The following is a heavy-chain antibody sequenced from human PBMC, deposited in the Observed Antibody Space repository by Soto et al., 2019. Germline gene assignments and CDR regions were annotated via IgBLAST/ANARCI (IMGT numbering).Heavy chain of an antibody. CDR3: ARDSPGEIWFGELHYYYYGMDV. V-gene: IGHV1-69*12. CDR1: GGTFSSYA. J-gene: IGHJ6*02. D-gene: IGHD3-10*01. Sequence: QVQLVQSGAEVKKPGSSVKVSCKASGGTFSSYAISWVRQAPGQGLEWMGGIIPIFGTANYAQKFQGRVTITADESTSTAYMELSSLRSEDTAVYYCARDSPGEIWFGELHYYYYGMDVWGQGTTVTVSS. CDR2: IIPIFGTA.